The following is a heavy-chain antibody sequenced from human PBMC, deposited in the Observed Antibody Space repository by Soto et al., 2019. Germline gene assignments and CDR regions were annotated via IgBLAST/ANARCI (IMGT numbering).Heavy chain of an antibody. D-gene: IGHD1-26*01. V-gene: IGHV1-58*02. CDR3: AARISGGSYSY. CDR2: IVLGSGNT. J-gene: IGHJ4*02. CDR1: GFTFNKSA. Sequence: QMQLVQSGPEVKKPGTSVKVSCKASGFTFNKSAMQWVRQARGQRPEWIGWIVLGSGNTNYAQRFQERVTIIRDMSTSTAYMELSSRRSEDTAVYYCAARISGGSYSYWGQGTLVTVSS.